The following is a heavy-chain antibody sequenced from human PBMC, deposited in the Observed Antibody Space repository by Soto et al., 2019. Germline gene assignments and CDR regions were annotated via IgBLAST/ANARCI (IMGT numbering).Heavy chain of an antibody. Sequence: GGSLRLSCAASGFTFSSYEMNWVRQAPGKGLEWVSYIRSSDNTRYYADSVKGRFTISRDNAKNSLYLQMNSLRAEDTAVYYCARGNALYDYWGQGILVTVSS. CDR2: IRSSDNTR. J-gene: IGHJ4*02. D-gene: IGHD2-2*01. CDR1: GFTFSSYE. V-gene: IGHV3-48*03. CDR3: ARGNALYDY.